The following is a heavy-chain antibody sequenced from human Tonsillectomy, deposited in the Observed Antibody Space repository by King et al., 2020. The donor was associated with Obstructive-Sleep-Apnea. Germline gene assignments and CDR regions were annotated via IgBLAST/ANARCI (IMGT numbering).Heavy chain of an antibody. CDR2: ISYEGSSK. D-gene: IGHD3-16*02. CDR3: AKDWRVWGSYRYFDY. CDR1: GFTFSSYG. Sequence: VQLVESGGGVVQPGRSLRLSCAASGFTFSSYGMHWVRQAPGKGLEGVAVISYEGSSKYYADSVKGRFTISRDNSKNTLYLQMNSLRAEDTAVYYCAKDWRVWGSYRYFDYWGQGTLVTVSS. J-gene: IGHJ4*02. V-gene: IGHV3-30*18.